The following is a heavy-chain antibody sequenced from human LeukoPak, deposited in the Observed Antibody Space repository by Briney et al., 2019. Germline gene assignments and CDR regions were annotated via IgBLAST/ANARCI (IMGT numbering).Heavy chain of an antibody. Sequence: ASVKVSCKASGHTFTSNYMHWVRQAPGQGLEWMGISNPSGGSTSYAQKFQGRVTMTRDTSTSTVYMELSSLRSEDTAVYYCAGVYLYGMDAWGQGTTVNVPS. CDR3: AGVYLYGMDA. CDR1: GHTFTSNY. J-gene: IGHJ6*02. V-gene: IGHV1-46*01. D-gene: IGHD2-8*01. CDR2: SNPSGGST.